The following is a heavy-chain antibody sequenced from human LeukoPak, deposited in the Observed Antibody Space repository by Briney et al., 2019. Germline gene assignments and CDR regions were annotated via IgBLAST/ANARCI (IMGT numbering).Heavy chain of an antibody. CDR2: INPNSGGT. V-gene: IGHV1-2*02. CDR1: GYTFTGYY. CDR3: ARDLLGYMAAGY. Sequence: ASVKVSCKASGYTFTGYYMHWVRQAPGQGLEWMGWINPNSGGTNYAQKFRGRVTMTRDTSISTAYMELSRLRSDDTAVYYCARDLLGYMAAGYWGQGTLVTVSS. D-gene: IGHD6-13*01. J-gene: IGHJ4*02.